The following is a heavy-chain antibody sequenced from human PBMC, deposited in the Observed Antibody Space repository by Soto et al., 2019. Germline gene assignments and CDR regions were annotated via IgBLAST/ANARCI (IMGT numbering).Heavy chain of an antibody. CDR2: ISSSSSYI. CDR1: GFTFSSYS. D-gene: IGHD3-10*01. Sequence: EVQLVESGGGLVKPGGSPRLSCAASGFTFSSYSMNWVRQAPGKGLEWVSSISSSSSYIYYADSVKGRFTISRDNAKNSLYLQMNSLRAEDTAVYYCARDPLLWFGSGLDYFDYWGQGTLVTVSS. V-gene: IGHV3-21*01. CDR3: ARDPLLWFGSGLDYFDY. J-gene: IGHJ4*02.